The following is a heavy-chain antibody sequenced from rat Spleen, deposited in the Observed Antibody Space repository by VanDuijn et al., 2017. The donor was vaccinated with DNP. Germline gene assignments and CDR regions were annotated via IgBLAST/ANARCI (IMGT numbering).Heavy chain of an antibody. Sequence: EIQLQESGPGLVKPSQSLSLTCSVTGYTITSGYDWSWIRKFPGNKMEWMGYISYSGSTTYNPSLKSRISITRDTSKNQFFLQLNSVTTEDTATYYCARLPGYYYAMDAWGQGTSVTVSS. CDR1: GYTITSGY. CDR2: ISYSGST. J-gene: IGHJ4*01. CDR3: ARLPGYYYAMDA. D-gene: IGHD1-4*01. V-gene: IGHV3-4*01.